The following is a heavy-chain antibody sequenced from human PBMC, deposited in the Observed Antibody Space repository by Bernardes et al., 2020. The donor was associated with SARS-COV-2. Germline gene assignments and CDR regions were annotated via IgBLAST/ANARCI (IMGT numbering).Heavy chain of an antibody. Sequence: GGSLRLSCAASGFTFRDYAMSWVRQAPGKGLEWVSAISGSGGNSYYADSVKGRFTFSRDNSKNTLYLQMNSLRAEDTAVYYCAKVKGYDFWSGPGDYWGQGTLVTVSS. CDR2: ISGSGGNS. CDR1: GFTFRDYA. D-gene: IGHD3-3*01. V-gene: IGHV3-23*01. J-gene: IGHJ4*02. CDR3: AKVKGYDFWSGPGDY.